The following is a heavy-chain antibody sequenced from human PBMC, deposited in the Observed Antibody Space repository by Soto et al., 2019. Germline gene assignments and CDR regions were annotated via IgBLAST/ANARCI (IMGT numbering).Heavy chain of an antibody. CDR2: INTYNGMT. D-gene: IGHD5-12*01. Sequence: QVPLVQSGGEVKQPGASVTVSCKASGYTFINYHITWVRQAPGQGLEWMAWINTYNGMTDYAQRFQGRVTMTRDISTSTAYMELRNLGSDDTAVYFCAKSPRGEMATDWGQGTLVTVSS. V-gene: IGHV1-18*01. CDR3: AKSPRGEMATD. CDR1: GYTFINYH. J-gene: IGHJ4*02.